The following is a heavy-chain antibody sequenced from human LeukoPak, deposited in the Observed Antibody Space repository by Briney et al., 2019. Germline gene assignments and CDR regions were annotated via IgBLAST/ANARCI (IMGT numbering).Heavy chain of an antibody. Sequence: GSLRLFCATSGFNLSGFCMSWVRRTPGEGLEWVPGISGSGDNTLYADSVKGRFTISRDNSKNTLYLEMNSLRAEDTAIYYCAKMKGHPLPKYYMDVWGQGTTVTVSS. J-gene: IGHJ6*01. D-gene: IGHD1-26*01. CDR2: ISGSGDNT. CDR3: AKMKGHPLPKYYMDV. V-gene: IGHV3-23*01. CDR1: GFNLSGFC.